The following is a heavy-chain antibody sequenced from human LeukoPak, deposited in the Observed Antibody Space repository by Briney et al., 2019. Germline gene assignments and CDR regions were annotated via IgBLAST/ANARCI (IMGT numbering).Heavy chain of an antibody. J-gene: IGHJ5*02. D-gene: IGHD2-2*01. CDR1: GDSVSSNSVT. Sequence: SQTLSLTCAISGDSVSSNSVTWNWIRQSPSRGLEWLGRTYYRSTWYNDYAVSVRGRITVNPDTSKYQFSLHLNSVTPEDTAVYYCARRLTQYDCFDPWGQGILVTDSS. V-gene: IGHV6-1*01. CDR3: ARRLTQYDCFDP. CDR2: TYYRSTWYN.